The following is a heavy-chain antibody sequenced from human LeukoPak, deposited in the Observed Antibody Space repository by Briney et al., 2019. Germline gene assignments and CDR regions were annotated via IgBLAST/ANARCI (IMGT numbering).Heavy chain of an antibody. J-gene: IGHJ4*02. Sequence: ASVKVSCKASGYTFTSYGISWVRQAPGQGLEWMGWISAYNGNTNYAQKFQGRVTITADKSTSTAYMELSSLRSEDTAVYYCARGGRITIFGVVQMTTLDYWGQGTLVTVSS. V-gene: IGHV1-18*01. CDR3: ARGGRITIFGVVQMTTLDY. D-gene: IGHD3-3*01. CDR1: GYTFTSYG. CDR2: ISAYNGNT.